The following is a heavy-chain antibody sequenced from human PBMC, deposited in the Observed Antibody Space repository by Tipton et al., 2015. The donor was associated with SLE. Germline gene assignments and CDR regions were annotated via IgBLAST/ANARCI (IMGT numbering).Heavy chain of an antibody. CDR1: GGSFSAYR. CDR3: ARGGYFDY. CDR2: INQSGST. J-gene: IGHJ4*02. Sequence: TLSLTCAVYGGSFSAYRWTWIRQPPGMRLEWIGEINQSGSTNYNPSLKRRVTISRDTSRNQFSLRLNSVTAADTAVYYCARGGYFDYWGQVVLVTVSS. V-gene: IGHV4-34*01.